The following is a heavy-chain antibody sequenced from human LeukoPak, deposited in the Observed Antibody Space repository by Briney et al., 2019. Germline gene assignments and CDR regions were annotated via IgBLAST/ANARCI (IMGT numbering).Heavy chain of an antibody. J-gene: IGHJ4*02. CDR3: ARVRIAVAGNYYFDY. CDR1: GYTFTGYY. V-gene: IGHV1-2*02. Sequence: ASVKVSFKASGYTFTGYYMYGVRQAPGQGLEWMGWINPNSGGTNYAQKFQGRVTMTRDTSISTAYMELSRLRSDDTAVYYCARVRIAVAGNYYFDYWGQGTLVTVSS. CDR2: INPNSGGT. D-gene: IGHD6-19*01.